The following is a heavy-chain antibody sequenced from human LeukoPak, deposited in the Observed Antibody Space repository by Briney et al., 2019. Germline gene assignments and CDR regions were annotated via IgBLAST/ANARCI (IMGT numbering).Heavy chain of an antibody. CDR2: ISGSGGST. V-gene: IGHV3-23*01. J-gene: IGHJ3*02. D-gene: IGHD6-13*01. Sequence: GGSLRLSCAASGFTFSSYAMSWVRQAPGKGLEWVSAISGSGGSTYYADSVKGRFTISRDNSKNTLYLQMNSLRAEDTAVYYCARETTPGYSSSWPDAFDIWGQGTMVTVSS. CDR3: ARETTPGYSSSWPDAFDI. CDR1: GFTFSSYA.